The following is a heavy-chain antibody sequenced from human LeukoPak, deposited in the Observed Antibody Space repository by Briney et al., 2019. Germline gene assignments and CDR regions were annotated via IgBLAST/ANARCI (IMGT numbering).Heavy chain of an antibody. J-gene: IGHJ4*02. Sequence: GGSLRLSCAAPGFTFSSYSMNWVCQAPGKGLEWVSSISSSSSYIYYADSVKGRFTISRDNSKNTLYLQMNSLRAEDTALYYCARVQDYDYVWGSYRYTEKGYFDYWGQGTLVTVSS. V-gene: IGHV3-21*04. CDR3: ARVQDYDYVWGSYRYTEKGYFDY. D-gene: IGHD3-16*02. CDR1: GFTFSSYS. CDR2: ISSSSSYI.